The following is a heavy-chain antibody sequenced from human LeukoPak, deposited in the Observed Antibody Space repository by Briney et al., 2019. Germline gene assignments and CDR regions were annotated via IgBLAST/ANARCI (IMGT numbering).Heavy chain of an antibody. CDR3: ARGSSPIEAYYGMDV. CDR1: GGSISSYY. V-gene: IGHV4-34*01. CDR2: INHSGST. D-gene: IGHD2-2*01. Sequence: SETLSLTCTVSGGSISSYYWSWIRQPPGKGLEWLGEINHSGSTNYNPSLKRRVTISVDTSKNQFSLKLSSVTAADTAVYYCARGSSPIEAYYGMDVWGQGTTVTVSS. J-gene: IGHJ6*02.